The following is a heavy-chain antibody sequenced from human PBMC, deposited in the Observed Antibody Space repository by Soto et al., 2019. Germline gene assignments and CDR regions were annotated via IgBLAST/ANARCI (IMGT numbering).Heavy chain of an antibody. CDR2: IYYSGST. CDR3: ASGVGSGWLNWFDP. V-gene: IGHV4-31*11. D-gene: IGHD6-19*01. J-gene: IGHJ5*02. Sequence: QVQLQESGPGLVKPSQTLSLTCAVSGGSISSGGYYWSWIRQHPGKGLEWIGYIYYSGSTYYNPSPXXXVXXSVATSTTQFSLNLSSVTAADTAVYYCASGVGSGWLNWFDPRGQGTLVTVSS. CDR1: GGSISSGGYY.